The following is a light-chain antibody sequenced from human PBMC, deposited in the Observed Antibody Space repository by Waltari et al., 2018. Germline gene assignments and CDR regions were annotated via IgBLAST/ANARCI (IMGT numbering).Light chain of an antibody. CDR1: IPNLGAGYD. Sequence: QSVLTQPPSVPGAPGQRVTIYCTGSIPNLGAGYDVHWYQQLPGTAPKLLIDGNHNRPAGVPDRVSGAKSGTSASLAITGLQSDDEADYYCQSYDNILSGGVFGGGTKLTVL. CDR3: QSYDNILSGGV. V-gene: IGLV1-40*01. J-gene: IGLJ2*01. CDR2: GNH.